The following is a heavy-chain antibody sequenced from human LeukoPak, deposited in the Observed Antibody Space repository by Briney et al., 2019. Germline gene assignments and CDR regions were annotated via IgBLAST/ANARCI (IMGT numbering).Heavy chain of an antibody. CDR2: INHSGST. J-gene: IGHJ3*02. CDR3: ARGKTKTRWLQSGDGRAFDI. D-gene: IGHD5-24*01. Sequence: SETLSLTCAVYGGSFSGYYWSWIRQPPGKGLEWIGEINHSGSTDYNPSLKSRVTISVDTSKNQFSLKLSSVTAADTAVYYCARGKTKTRWLQSGDGRAFDIWGQGTMVTVSS. CDR1: GGSFSGYY. V-gene: IGHV4-34*01.